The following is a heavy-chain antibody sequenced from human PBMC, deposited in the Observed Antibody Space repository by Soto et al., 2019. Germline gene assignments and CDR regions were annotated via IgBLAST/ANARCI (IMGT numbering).Heavy chain of an antibody. Sequence: GGSLRLSCAAFGFPFSSYSMNWFRQAPGNGLEGVSSISSSSSYRYYADSVKGRFTIARDNAKNSLYLQMNSLRAEDTAVFYCASDPSVLTDYYYYMDVWGKGTTVTVSS. CDR3: ASDPSVLTDYYYYMDV. V-gene: IGHV3-21*01. CDR2: ISSSSSYR. J-gene: IGHJ6*03. D-gene: IGHD3-10*01. CDR1: GFPFSSYS.